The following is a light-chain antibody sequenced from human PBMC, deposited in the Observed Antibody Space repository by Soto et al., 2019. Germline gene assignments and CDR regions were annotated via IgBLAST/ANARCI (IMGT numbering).Light chain of an antibody. J-gene: IGKJ4*01. Sequence: ERVMTQFPATLSVPPGAKATLSCRASQTVSNNLAWYQQKPGQAPRLLIYFASTRATGVPARFSGSGSGTEFTLTISNLQSEDSAVYYCQHYNEWPLTFGGGTKLETK. CDR2: FAS. CDR1: QTVSNN. V-gene: IGKV3-15*01. CDR3: QHYNEWPLT.